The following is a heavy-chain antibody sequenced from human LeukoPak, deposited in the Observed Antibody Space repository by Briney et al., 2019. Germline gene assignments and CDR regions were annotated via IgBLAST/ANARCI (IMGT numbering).Heavy chain of an antibody. CDR2: INPNSGGT. Sequence: GASVEVSCKASGYTLTGYYMNWVRQAPGQGLEWMGWINPNSGGTNYGQKFQGRVTMTRDTSISIVYMELSRLRSDDMAVYYCARGPSDSSGYYYEGDAFDIWGQGTVVTVSS. CDR1: GYTLTGYY. CDR3: ARGPSDSSGYYYEGDAFDI. V-gene: IGHV1-2*02. D-gene: IGHD3-22*01. J-gene: IGHJ3*02.